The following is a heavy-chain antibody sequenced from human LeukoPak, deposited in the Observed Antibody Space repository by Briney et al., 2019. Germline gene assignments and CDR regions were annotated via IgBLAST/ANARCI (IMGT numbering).Heavy chain of an antibody. J-gene: IGHJ3*02. D-gene: IGHD4-17*01. Sequence: GGSLRLSCAASGFTFSSYSMNWVRQAPGKGLEWVSSISSSSSYIYYADSVKGRFTISRDNAKNSLYLQMNSLRAEDTAVYYCARETNGDVEAFGIWGQGTMVTVSS. CDR1: GFTFSSYS. CDR2: ISSSSSYI. CDR3: ARETNGDVEAFGI. V-gene: IGHV3-21*01.